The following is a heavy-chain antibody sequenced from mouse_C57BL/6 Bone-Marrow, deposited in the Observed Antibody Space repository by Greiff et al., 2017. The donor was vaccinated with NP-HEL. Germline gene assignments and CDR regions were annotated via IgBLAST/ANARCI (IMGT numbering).Heavy chain of an antibody. J-gene: IGHJ1*03. Sequence: EVMLVESGGGLVQPGGSLKLSCAASGFTFSDYYMYWVRQTPEKRLEWVAYISNGGGSTYYPDTVKGRSTIARDNAKNTLYLQLSRLKSEDTTMYYCAAGELWYFDVWGTGTTVTVSS. V-gene: IGHV5-12*01. CDR1: GFTFSDYY. CDR3: AAGELWYFDV. CDR2: ISNGGGST.